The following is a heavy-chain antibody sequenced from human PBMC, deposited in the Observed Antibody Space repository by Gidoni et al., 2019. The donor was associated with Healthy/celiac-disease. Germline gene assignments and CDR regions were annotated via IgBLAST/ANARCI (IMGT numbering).Heavy chain of an antibody. CDR1: VGTFSSYA. J-gene: IGHJ1*01. V-gene: IGHV1-69*01. CDR2: IIPIFGTE. D-gene: IGHD2-2*01. CDR3: AREKCSSTSCYGYFQH. Sequence: QVQLVQSGAEVKKPGSSVKVSCKASVGTFSSYAISWVRQAPGQGLEWMGGIIPIFGTENYAQKFQGRVTITADESTSTAYMERSSLRAEDTAVYDGAREKCSSTSCYGYFQHWGQGTLVTVSS.